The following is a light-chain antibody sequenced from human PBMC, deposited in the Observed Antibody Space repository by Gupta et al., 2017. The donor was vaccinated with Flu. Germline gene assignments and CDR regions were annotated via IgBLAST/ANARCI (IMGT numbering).Light chain of an antibody. V-gene: IGLV2-11*01. CDR2: DVY. CDR3: CSYAGNFIWV. J-gene: IGLJ1*01. CDR1: SSDVGLYKY. Sequence: QSALNQPRSVSGSPGQSVPISCSGTSSDVGLYKYVSWYQQHSGKAPKLILYDVYERPSGVPDRFSGSKSGNTASLTISGLRTEDEADYYCCSYAGNFIWVFGSGTEVTVL.